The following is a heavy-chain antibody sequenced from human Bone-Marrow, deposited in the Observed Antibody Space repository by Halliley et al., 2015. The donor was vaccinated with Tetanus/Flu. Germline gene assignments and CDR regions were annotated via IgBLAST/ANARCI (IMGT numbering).Heavy chain of an antibody. CDR2: FYARGRP. Sequence: GLGWLGSFYARGRPDSTPPLKPRVTISLDPSKNPFSLKLTSVTAADTAVYYCAKDTASRWFYLWGQGILVTVSS. J-gene: IGHJ5*02. V-gene: IGHV4-61*03. CDR3: AKDTASRWFYL. D-gene: IGHD6-13*01.